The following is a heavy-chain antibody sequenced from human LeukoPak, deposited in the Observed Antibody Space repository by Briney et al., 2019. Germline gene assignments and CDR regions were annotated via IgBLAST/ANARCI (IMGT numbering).Heavy chain of an antibody. CDR1: GFPFSNYW. CDR2: ISSTSGSTI. D-gene: IGHD2-2*01. CDR3: ARRYCSSTSCLLDY. J-gene: IGHJ4*02. Sequence: GGSLRLSCAASGFPFSNYWMNWVRQAPGKGLEWVSYISSTSGSTIYYADSVKGRFTISRDNAKNSLYLQMNSLRAEDTAVYYCARRYCSSTSCLLDYWGQGTLVTVSS. V-gene: IGHV3-48*04.